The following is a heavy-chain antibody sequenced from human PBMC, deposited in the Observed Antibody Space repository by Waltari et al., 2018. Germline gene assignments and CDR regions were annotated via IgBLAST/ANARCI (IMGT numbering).Heavy chain of an antibody. D-gene: IGHD4-17*01. CDR1: GGTFSSYT. CDR2: IIPILGIA. J-gene: IGHJ4*02. V-gene: IGHV1-69*02. Sequence: QVQLVQSGSAVKKPGSSVQVSCKASGGTFSSYTISWVPQAPGQGLEWMGRIIPILGIANYAQKFQGRVTITADKSTSTAYMELSSLRSEDTAVYYCARVGDYGGNQRGDYWGQGTLVTVSS. CDR3: ARVGDYGGNQRGDY.